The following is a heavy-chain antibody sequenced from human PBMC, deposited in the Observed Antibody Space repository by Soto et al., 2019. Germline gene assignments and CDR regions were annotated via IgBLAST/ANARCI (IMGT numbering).Heavy chain of an antibody. CDR1: GFTFSSYA. V-gene: IGHV3-23*01. Sequence: EVQLLESGGGLVQPGGSLRLSCAASGFTFSSYAMSWVRQAPGKGLEWVSAISGSGGSTYYADSVKGRFTISRDNSKNTLYLQMNSLRAEDTAVXYCAKMLSGWNQFDYWGQGTLVTVSS. CDR2: ISGSGGST. J-gene: IGHJ4*02. D-gene: IGHD6-19*01. CDR3: AKMLSGWNQFDY.